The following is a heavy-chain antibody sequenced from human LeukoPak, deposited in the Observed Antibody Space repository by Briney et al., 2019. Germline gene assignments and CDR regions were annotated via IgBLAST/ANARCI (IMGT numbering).Heavy chain of an antibody. D-gene: IGHD3-22*01. V-gene: IGHV4-30-4*01. CDR2: IYYSGST. CDR1: GGSISSGDYY. J-gene: IGHJ2*01. CDR3: ARGSSGYYPLGWYFDL. Sequence: KASETLSLTCTVSGGSISSGDYYWSWIRQPPGKGLEWIGYIYYSGSTYYNPSLKSRVTISVDTSKNQFSLKLSSVTAADTAVYYCARGSSGYYPLGWYFDLWGRGTLVTVSS.